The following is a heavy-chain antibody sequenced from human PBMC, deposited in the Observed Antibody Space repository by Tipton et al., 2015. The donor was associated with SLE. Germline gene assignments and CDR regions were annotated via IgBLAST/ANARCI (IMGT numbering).Heavy chain of an antibody. Sequence: LVQPSETLSLTCDVSDYPANSDYYWGWIRQPPRKGLEWIGAVYHSGTSFYNPSLRSRVTLSVDTSKNQFSLTLTSVTAADTAVYYCARDGATDGVDVWGQGTTVTVSS. D-gene: IGHD3-16*01. CDR3: ARDGATDGVDV. V-gene: IGHV4-38-2*02. CDR1: DYPANSDYY. CDR2: VYHSGTS. J-gene: IGHJ6*02.